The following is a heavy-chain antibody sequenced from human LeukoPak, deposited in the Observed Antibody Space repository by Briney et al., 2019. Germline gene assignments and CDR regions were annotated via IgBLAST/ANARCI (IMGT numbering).Heavy chain of an antibody. D-gene: IGHD3-22*01. Sequence: PSQTLSLTCTVSGGSISSGSYYWSWIRQPAGKGPEWIGRIYYSGSTNYNPSLKSRVTISVDTSKNQLSLKLSSVTAADTAVYYCARRRYYYDSSGYYFDYWGQGTLVTVSS. CDR1: GGSISSGSYY. CDR2: IYYSGST. CDR3: ARRRYYYDSSGYYFDY. J-gene: IGHJ4*02. V-gene: IGHV4-61*02.